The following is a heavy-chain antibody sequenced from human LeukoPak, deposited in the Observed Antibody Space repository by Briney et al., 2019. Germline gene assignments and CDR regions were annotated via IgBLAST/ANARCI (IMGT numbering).Heavy chain of an antibody. CDR2: IRYDGGNK. V-gene: IGHV3-30*02. Sequence: GGSLRLSCAASGFTFSSYGMHWVRQAPGKGLVWVTFIRYDGGNKYYADSVKGRFTISRDNSKNTLYLQMNSLRAEDTAVYYCARPWYYYDSSGYYYWGQGTLVTVSS. D-gene: IGHD3-22*01. CDR1: GFTFSSYG. J-gene: IGHJ4*02. CDR3: ARPWYYYDSSGYYY.